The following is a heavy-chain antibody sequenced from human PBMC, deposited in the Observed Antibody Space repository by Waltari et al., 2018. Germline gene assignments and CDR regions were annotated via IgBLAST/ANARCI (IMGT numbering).Heavy chain of an antibody. CDR1: GGTFSSYA. D-gene: IGHD1-26*01. V-gene: IGHV1-69*15. J-gene: IGHJ4*02. CDR3: ARDDSVSFDY. CDR2: LIPIFGKA. Sequence: QVQLVQSGAAVKKPGSSVKVSCKASGGTFSSYAMSWVRQAPGQGLEWMERLIPIFGKANYAQKCQGRVTITADESTSTAYRELSSLRSEDTAVYYCARDDSVSFDYWGQGTLVTVSS.